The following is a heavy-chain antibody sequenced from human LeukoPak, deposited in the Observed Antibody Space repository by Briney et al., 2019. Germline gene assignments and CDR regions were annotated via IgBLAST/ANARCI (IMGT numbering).Heavy chain of an antibody. CDR2: IYYGGSV. J-gene: IGHJ5*02. D-gene: IGHD2-2*01. Sequence: PSETLSLTCTISGASITSDYWTWIRQPAGKGLECLGYIYYGGSVNYNPSLKSRIVISMDTSKNQFSLRLSSVTAADSGKYFCARIRTTRWYGIDPWGQGIQVTVSS. V-gene: IGHV4-59*01. CDR1: GASITSDY. CDR3: ARIRTTRWYGIDP.